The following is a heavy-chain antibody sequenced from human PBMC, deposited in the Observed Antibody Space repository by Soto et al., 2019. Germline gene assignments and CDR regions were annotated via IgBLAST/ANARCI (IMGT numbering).Heavy chain of an antibody. CDR2: IYYSGST. CDR1: GGSVSSGSYY. J-gene: IGHJ4*02. D-gene: IGHD6-6*01. CDR3: ARGGWSSSSNTFDY. Sequence: QVQLQESGPGLVKPSETLSLTCTVSGGSVSSGSYYWSWIRQPPGKGLEWIGYIYYSGSTNYNPSLKSRVTISVDTSKNQFSRKLSSVTAADTAVYYCARGGWSSSSNTFDYWGQGTLVTVSS. V-gene: IGHV4-61*01.